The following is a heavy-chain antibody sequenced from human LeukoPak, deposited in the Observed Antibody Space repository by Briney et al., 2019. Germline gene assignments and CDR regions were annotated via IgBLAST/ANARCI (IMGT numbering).Heavy chain of an antibody. Sequence: GGSLRLSCAASGFTFSSYSMNWVRQAPGKGLEWVSSISSSSSYIYYADSVKGRFTISRDNAKNSLYLQMNSLRAEDTAVYYCARESYGSGSYPGDAFDIWGQGTMVTVSS. V-gene: IGHV3-21*01. CDR3: ARESYGSGSYPGDAFDI. CDR2: ISSSSSYI. D-gene: IGHD3-10*01. J-gene: IGHJ3*02. CDR1: GFTFSSYS.